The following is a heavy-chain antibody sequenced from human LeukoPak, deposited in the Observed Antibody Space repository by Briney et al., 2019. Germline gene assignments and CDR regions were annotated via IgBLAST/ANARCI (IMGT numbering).Heavy chain of an antibody. Sequence: ASVKVSCKASGYTFTSYAMHWARQAPGQGLEWMGWINAGNGNTKYSQKFQGRVTITRDTSASTAYMELSSLRSEDTAVYYCARDKVAGTMDYWGQGTLVTVSS. J-gene: IGHJ4*02. CDR1: GYTFTSYA. CDR2: INAGNGNT. V-gene: IGHV1-3*01. D-gene: IGHD6-19*01. CDR3: ARDKVAGTMDY.